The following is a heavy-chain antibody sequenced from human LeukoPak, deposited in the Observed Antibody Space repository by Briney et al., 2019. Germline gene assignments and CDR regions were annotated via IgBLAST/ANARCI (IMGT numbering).Heavy chain of an antibody. Sequence: PSETLSLTCAVYGGSFSGYYWSWIRQPPGKGLEWIAEINHSGSTNYNPSLKSRVTISVDTSKNQFSLKLSSVTAADTAVYYCARGKISTVEMMFDYWGQGTLVTVSS. D-gene: IGHD5-24*01. CDR2: INHSGST. J-gene: IGHJ4*02. CDR1: GGSFSGYY. V-gene: IGHV4-34*01. CDR3: ARGKISTVEMMFDY.